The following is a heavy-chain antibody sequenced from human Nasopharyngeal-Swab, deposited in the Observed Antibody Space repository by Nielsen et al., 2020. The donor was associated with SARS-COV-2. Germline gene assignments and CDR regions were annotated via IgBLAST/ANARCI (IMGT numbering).Heavy chain of an antibody. J-gene: IGHJ3*02. V-gene: IGHV3-23*02. CDR1: GFTFGIFA. Sequence: GGSLRLSCGTSGFTFGIFAMGWVRQASGKGLEWVSVISGSGASTYYGDSVKGRFVISRDNSKNNLYLQMNNLKVEDAAIYYCVKKGQQWLADDAFDTWGQGTLVTISS. D-gene: IGHD6-19*01. CDR2: ISGSGAST. CDR3: VKKGQQWLADDAFDT.